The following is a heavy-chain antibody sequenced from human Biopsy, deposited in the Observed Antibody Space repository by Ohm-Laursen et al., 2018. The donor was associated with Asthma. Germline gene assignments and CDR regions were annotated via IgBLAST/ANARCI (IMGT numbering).Heavy chain of an antibody. D-gene: IGHD1-26*01. CDR3: AKEVFPGWELRRGPDS. CDR2: ISFDGTNR. V-gene: IGHV3-30*18. CDR1: GFSFSNYG. J-gene: IGHJ4*02. Sequence: SLRLSCSASGFSFSNYGMHWVRQAPGKGLDWVAVISFDGTNRNYTDSVKGRFTISRDNSRSTLHLEMNSLRAEDTAVYFCAKEVFPGWELRRGPDSWGQGTLVTVSS.